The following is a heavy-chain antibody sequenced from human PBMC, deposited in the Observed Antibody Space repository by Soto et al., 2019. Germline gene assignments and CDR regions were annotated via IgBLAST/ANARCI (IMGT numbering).Heavy chain of an antibody. CDR3: ASDLGYCRGGRCFSIDY. J-gene: IGHJ4*02. Sequence: QVQLVESGGGVVQPGRSLILSCAASGFTFSSCGMHWVRQAPDKGLEWVTVISYDGTTEYYADSVKGRFTISRDNSKNTLYLQMNSLTAEDTAVYYCASDLGYCRGGRCFSIDYWGQGTLVTVSS. CDR1: GFTFSSCG. CDR2: ISYDGTTE. D-gene: IGHD2-15*01. V-gene: IGHV3-30*03.